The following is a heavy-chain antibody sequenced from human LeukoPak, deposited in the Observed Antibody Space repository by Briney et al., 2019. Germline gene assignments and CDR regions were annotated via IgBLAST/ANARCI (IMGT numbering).Heavy chain of an antibody. V-gene: IGHV3-33*01. CDR1: GFTFSNYG. CDR3: ARAPYHYYADS. Sequence: PGGSLRLSCAASGFTFSNYGMCWFRQAPGKGLEWVAVIWYDGSNKYYGDSVKGRFTISKDNSKNTVNLQMDSLRPEDTAVYYCARAPYHYYADSWGRGTLVTVSS. J-gene: IGHJ4*02. D-gene: IGHD3-10*01. CDR2: IWYDGSNK.